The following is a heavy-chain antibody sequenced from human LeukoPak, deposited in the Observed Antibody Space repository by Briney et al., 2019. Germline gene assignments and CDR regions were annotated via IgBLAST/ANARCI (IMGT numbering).Heavy chain of an antibody. J-gene: IGHJ4*02. Sequence: SETLSLTCTVSGFSISSGYYWGWIRQPPGKGLEWIGNLYQSGGTYYNPSLQSRVTISVDTSKNQFSLKLSSVTAADTAMYYCASLGLLPLDYWGQGTLVTVSS. CDR1: GFSISSGYY. V-gene: IGHV4-38-2*02. CDR3: ASLGLLPLDY. D-gene: IGHD5/OR15-5a*01. CDR2: LYQSGGT.